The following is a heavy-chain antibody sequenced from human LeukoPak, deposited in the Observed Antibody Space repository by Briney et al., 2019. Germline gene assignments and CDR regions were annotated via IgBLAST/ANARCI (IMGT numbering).Heavy chain of an antibody. CDR2: ISSSSSYI. D-gene: IGHD2-2*01. J-gene: IGHJ3*02. CDR1: GFTFSSYN. CDR3: ARGVQYCSSTSCYLAHDAFDI. V-gene: IGHV3-21*01. Sequence: PGGSLRLSCAASGFTFSSYNMNWVRQAPGKGLEWVSSISSSSSYIYYADSVKGRFTISRDNAKNSLYLQMNSLRAEDTAVYYCARGVQYCSSTSCYLAHDAFDIWGQGTMVTVSS.